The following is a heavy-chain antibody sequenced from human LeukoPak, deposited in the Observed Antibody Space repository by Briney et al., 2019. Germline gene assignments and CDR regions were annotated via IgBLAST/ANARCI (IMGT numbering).Heavy chain of an antibody. CDR2: ISGSGGST. CDR3: ACRREYYDILTGYSPLDY. D-gene: IGHD3-9*01. CDR1: GFTFSSYA. Sequence: GGSLRPSCAASGFTFSSYAMSWVRQAPGKGLEWVSAISGSGGSTYYADSVKGRFTISRDNSKNTLYLQMNSLRAEDTAVYYCACRREYYDILTGYSPLDYWGQGTLVTVSS. J-gene: IGHJ4*02. V-gene: IGHV3-23*01.